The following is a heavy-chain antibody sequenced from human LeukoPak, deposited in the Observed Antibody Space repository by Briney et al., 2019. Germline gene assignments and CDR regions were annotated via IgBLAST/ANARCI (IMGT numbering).Heavy chain of an antibody. J-gene: IGHJ6*03. Sequence: ASVKVSCKASGYTFTSYYMHWVRQAPGQGLEWMGIINPSGGSTSYAQKFQGRVTMTRDMSTSTVYMELSRLRSDDTAVYYCARDLGPLEAHYYYYYMDVWGKGTTVTVSS. D-gene: IGHD1-1*01. CDR2: INPSGGST. V-gene: IGHV1-46*01. CDR3: ARDLGPLEAHYYYYYMDV. CDR1: GYTFTSYY.